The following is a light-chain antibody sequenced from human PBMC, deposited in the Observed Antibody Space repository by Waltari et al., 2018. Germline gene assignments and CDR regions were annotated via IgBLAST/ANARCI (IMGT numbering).Light chain of an antibody. V-gene: IGLV2-14*01. Sequence: QSGLTQPASVSGSPGQSITISCIGTSSDIGASDYVSWYQQHPGKAPKLLLYDVRDRPSGGSHRFSGSKSGNAASLTISGLQAEDEATYYCSSPTTRSTQVFGSGTKVTV. J-gene: IGLJ1*01. CDR1: SSDIGASDY. CDR3: SSPTTRSTQV. CDR2: DVR.